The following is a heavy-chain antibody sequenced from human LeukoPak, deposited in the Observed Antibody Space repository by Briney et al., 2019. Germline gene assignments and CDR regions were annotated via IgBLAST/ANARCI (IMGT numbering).Heavy chain of an antibody. Sequence: GGSLRLSCAASGFTFSIYDMNWVRQPPGKGLEWVSSISSSSSYIYYADSVKGRFTISRDNAKNSLYLQMNSLRAEDTAIYYCLLNRGIAVAGTENYWGQGTLVTVSS. J-gene: IGHJ4*02. CDR1: GFTFSIYD. CDR2: ISSSSSYI. V-gene: IGHV3-21*01. D-gene: IGHD6-19*01. CDR3: LLNRGIAVAGTENY.